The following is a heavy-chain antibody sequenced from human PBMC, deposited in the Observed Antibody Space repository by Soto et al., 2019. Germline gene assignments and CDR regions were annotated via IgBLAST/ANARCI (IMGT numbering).Heavy chain of an antibody. D-gene: IGHD2-15*01. Sequence: QVQLQESGPGLVKPSETLSLTCTVSGGSISSYNWSWIRQPPGKGREWIGYIYYSGSTNYNPSPKSRVTISVDTSKNQFSLKLSSVTAADTAVYYCAGTRGYCSGGSCPTVVDYWGQGTLVTVSS. CDR1: GGSISSYN. J-gene: IGHJ4*02. V-gene: IGHV4-59*01. CDR3: AGTRGYCSGGSCPTVVDY. CDR2: IYYSGST.